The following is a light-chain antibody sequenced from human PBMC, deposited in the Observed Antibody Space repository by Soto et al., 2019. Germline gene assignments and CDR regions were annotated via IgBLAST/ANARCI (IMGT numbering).Light chain of an antibody. V-gene: IGLV1-47*01. Sequence: QAVVTQPPSASGTPGQRVTISCSGSSSNIGSNYVYWYQHLPGTAPKLLIYRNNQRPSGVPDRFSGSKSGTSASLAISGLRSEDEADYYCAAWDDSLSGHVVFGGGTKLTV. CDR3: AAWDDSLSGHVV. CDR1: SSNIGSNY. CDR2: RNN. J-gene: IGLJ2*01.